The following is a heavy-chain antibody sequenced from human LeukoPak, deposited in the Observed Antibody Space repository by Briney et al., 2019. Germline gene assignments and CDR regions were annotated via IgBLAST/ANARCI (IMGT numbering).Heavy chain of an antibody. D-gene: IGHD2-15*01. CDR2: INPSGGST. Sequence: ASVKVSCKASGYTFTSYYMHWVRQAPGQGLEWMGIINPSGGSTSYAQKLQGRVTMTTDTSTSTAYMELRSLRSDDTAVYYCARDRSLGTRGGCCAYWGQGTLVTVSS. V-gene: IGHV1-46*01. J-gene: IGHJ4*02. CDR3: ARDRSLGTRGGCCAY. CDR1: GYTFTSYY.